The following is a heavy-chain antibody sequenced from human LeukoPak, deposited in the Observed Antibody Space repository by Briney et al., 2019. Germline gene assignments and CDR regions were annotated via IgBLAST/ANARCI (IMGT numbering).Heavy chain of an antibody. V-gene: IGHV3-7*05. CDR1: GFTFSSYG. J-gene: IGHJ4*02. Sequence: GGSLRLSCAASGFTFSSYGMHWIRQAPGKGLECVAHIRQDGGEKYYVDSVKGRFTISRDNARNLLSLQMSSLRVEDTAVYYCAKESPGYCTGTSCWDSWGQGTLVTVSS. CDR3: AKESPGYCTGTSCWDS. CDR2: IRQDGGEK. D-gene: IGHD2-2*01.